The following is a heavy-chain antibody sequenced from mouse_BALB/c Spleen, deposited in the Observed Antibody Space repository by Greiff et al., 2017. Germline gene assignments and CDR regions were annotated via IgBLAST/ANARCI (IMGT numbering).Heavy chain of an antibody. J-gene: IGHJ4*01. D-gene: IGHD2-10*02. V-gene: IGHV1S81*02. Sequence: VQLQQPGAELVKPGASVKLSCKASGYTFTSYWMHWVKQRPGQGLEWIGEINPSNGRTNYNEKFKSKATLTVDKSSSTAYMQLSSLTSEDSAVYYCARRERYGPMDYWGQGTSVTVSS. CDR3: ARRERYGPMDY. CDR1: GYTFTSYW. CDR2: INPSNGRT.